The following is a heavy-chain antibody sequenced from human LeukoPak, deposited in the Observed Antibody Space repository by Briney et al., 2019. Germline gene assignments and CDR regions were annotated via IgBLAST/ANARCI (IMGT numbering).Heavy chain of an antibody. CDR1: GYTFTDYY. D-gene: IGHD1-26*01. CDR3: ARGGNYWPQWWFDP. CDR2: INLNSRGT. V-gene: IGHV1-2*02. J-gene: IGHJ5*02. Sequence: ASVKVSCKASGYTFTDYYMHWVRQAPGQGLEWMGWINLNSRGTNYAQKFQGRVTMTRDTSISTAYMELNRLRSDDTAVYYCARGGNYWPQWWFDPWGRGTLVSVSS.